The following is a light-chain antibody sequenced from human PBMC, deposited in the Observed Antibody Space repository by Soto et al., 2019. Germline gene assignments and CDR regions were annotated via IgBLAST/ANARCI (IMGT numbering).Light chain of an antibody. CDR1: SSDVGSYDY. Sequence: QSVLTQPASVSGSPGQSIAVSCTGTSSDVGSYDYVSWYQQHPDKAPKLMIYEVTQRPSGVSNRFSGSKSGNTASLTTSGLQAEDEADYYCSSHTSVTTRVFGTGTKVTVL. V-gene: IGLV2-14*01. CDR3: SSHTSVTTRV. CDR2: EVT. J-gene: IGLJ1*01.